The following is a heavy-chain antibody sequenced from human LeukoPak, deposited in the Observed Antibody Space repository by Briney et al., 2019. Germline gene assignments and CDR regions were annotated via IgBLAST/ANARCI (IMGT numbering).Heavy chain of an antibody. CDR1: GFTFSSYW. D-gene: IGHD3-16*01. J-gene: IGHJ6*02. CDR2: INHNGNVN. V-gene: IGHV3-7*03. CDR3: ARGGGLDV. Sequence: GGPLRLSRAASGFTFSSYWMNWARQAPEKGLEWVASINHNGNVNYYVDSVKGRFTISRDNAKNSLYLQMSNLRAEDTAVYFCARGGGLDVWGQGATVTVSS.